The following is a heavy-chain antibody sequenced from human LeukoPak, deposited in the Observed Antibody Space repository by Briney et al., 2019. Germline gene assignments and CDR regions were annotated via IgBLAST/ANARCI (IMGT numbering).Heavy chain of an antibody. CDR1: GFTFDDYA. Sequence: GGSLRLSCAASGFTFDDYAMHWVRQAPGKGLEWVSGISWNSGSIGYADSVKGRFTISRDNAKNSLYLQMNSLRAEDTALYYCARYNWLEFWGQGTLVTVSA. V-gene: IGHV3-9*01. D-gene: IGHD5-24*01. CDR2: ISWNSGSI. J-gene: IGHJ5*01. CDR3: ARYNWLEF.